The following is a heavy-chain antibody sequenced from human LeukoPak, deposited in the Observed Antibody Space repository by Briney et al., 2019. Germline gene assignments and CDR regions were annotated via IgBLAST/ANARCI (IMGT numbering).Heavy chain of an antibody. V-gene: IGHV5-51*01. J-gene: IGHJ4*02. Sequence: GESLKISCKGSGYTFSSYWIGWVRQMPGKGLEWMGIIYPGDSDTRYSPSLQGQVTISVDTSIGTAYLQRSSLKASDTAIYYCARQNDFRLDYWGQGALVTVSS. CDR3: ARQNDFRLDY. CDR2: IYPGDSDT. D-gene: IGHD3-3*01. CDR1: GYTFSSYW.